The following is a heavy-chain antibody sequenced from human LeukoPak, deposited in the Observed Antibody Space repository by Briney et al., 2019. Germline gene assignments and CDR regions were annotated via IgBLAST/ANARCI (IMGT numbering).Heavy chain of an antibody. V-gene: IGHV5-51*01. CDR2: IYPGDSDT. CDR3: ARNLGRDFWSGYYYY. J-gene: IGHJ4*02. D-gene: IGHD3-3*01. Sequence: GESLKISCKGTGHSFTSYWIGWVRQMPGKGLEWMGIIYPGDSDTRYSPSFQGQVTTSANKSISTAYLQWSSLKASDTAMYYCARNLGRDFWSGYYYYWGQGTLVTVSS. CDR1: GHSFTSYW.